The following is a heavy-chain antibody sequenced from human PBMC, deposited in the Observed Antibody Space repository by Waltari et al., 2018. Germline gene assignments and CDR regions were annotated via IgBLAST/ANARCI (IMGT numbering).Heavy chain of an antibody. J-gene: IGHJ4*02. CDR2: IYYSGST. V-gene: IGHV4-59*01. D-gene: IGHD6-19*01. CDR3: AGGYSSGWYDY. Sequence: QVQLQESGPGLVKPSETLSLTCTVSGGSISSYYWSWIRQPPGKGLEWIGYIYYSGSTNYNPSLKSRVTISVDTSKNQFSLKLSSVTAADTAVYYCAGGYSSGWYDYWGQGTLVTVSS. CDR1: GGSISSYY.